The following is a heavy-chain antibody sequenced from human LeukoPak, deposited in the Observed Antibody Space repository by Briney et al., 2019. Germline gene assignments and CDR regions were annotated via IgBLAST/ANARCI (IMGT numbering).Heavy chain of an antibody. CDR1: GGSIRSHY. CDR3: ARGGSSGWYGWGYYFDY. D-gene: IGHD6-19*01. J-gene: IGHJ4*02. V-gene: IGHV4-59*11. Sequence: SETLSLTCTVSGGSIRSHYWSWIRQPPGKGLEWIGYIYYSGSTNCNPSLKSRVTLSVDTSKNQFSLKLSSVTAADTAVYYCARGGSSGWYGWGYYFDYWGQGTLVTVSS. CDR2: IYYSGST.